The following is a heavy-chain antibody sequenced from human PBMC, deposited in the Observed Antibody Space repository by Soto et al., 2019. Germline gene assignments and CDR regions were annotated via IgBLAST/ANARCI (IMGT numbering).Heavy chain of an antibody. CDR2: IYYSGST. CDR3: ARPRAYDSSGYYCY. D-gene: IGHD3-22*01. CDR1: GGSISSSSYY. Sequence: QLQLQESGPGLVKPSETLSLTCTVSGGSISSSSYYWGWIRQPPGKGLEWIGSIYYSGSTYYNPSLKSRVTISLDTSKPPCSPTLSSVTAADTAVYYCARPRAYDSSGYYCYWGQGTLVTVSS. V-gene: IGHV4-39*01. J-gene: IGHJ4*02.